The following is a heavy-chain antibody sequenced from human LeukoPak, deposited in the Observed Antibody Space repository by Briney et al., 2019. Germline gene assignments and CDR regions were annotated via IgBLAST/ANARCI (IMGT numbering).Heavy chain of an antibody. Sequence: TETLSLTCTVSGGSINNYHWSWIRQAPGKGRGWIGYIYYSGRTNYNPSLQSRVAISVDTSKNTFYLELSSVTAADTAVYYCARHRFGSGTFVGMDVWGQGTTVTVSS. V-gene: IGHV4-59*08. D-gene: IGHD3-10*01. CDR2: IYYSGRT. CDR3: ARHRFGSGTFVGMDV. J-gene: IGHJ6*02. CDR1: GGSINNYH.